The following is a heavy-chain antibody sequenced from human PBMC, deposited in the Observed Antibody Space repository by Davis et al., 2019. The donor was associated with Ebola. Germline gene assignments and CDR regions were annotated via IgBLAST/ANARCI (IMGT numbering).Heavy chain of an antibody. D-gene: IGHD1-26*01. J-gene: IGHJ4*02. V-gene: IGHV5-51*01. CDR1: GYNFPNYW. CDR2: IYPGDSDT. Sequence: PGGSLRLSCQGSGYNFPNYWMAWVRQMPGKGLEWMGIIYPGDSDTRYSPSFQGHVTISVDKSISTAYLQWSSLKASDTAMYYCARQGGGSGRLTSFDYWGQGTLVTVSS. CDR3: ARQGGGSGRLTSFDY.